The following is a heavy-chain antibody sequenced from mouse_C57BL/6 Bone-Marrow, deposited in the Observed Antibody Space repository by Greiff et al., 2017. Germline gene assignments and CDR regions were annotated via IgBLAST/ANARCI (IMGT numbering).Heavy chain of an antibody. J-gene: IGHJ2*01. CDR1: GFTFSDYY. Sequence: EVQVVESEGGLVQPGSSMKLSCTVSGFTFSDYYMAWVRQVPEKGLEWVANINYDGSSTYYLDSLKSRFIISRDNAKNILYLQMSSLKSEDTATYYCARAYYDYVPTGFFDYWGQGTTLTVSS. D-gene: IGHD2-4*01. V-gene: IGHV5-16*01. CDR3: ARAYYDYVPTGFFDY. CDR2: INYDGSST.